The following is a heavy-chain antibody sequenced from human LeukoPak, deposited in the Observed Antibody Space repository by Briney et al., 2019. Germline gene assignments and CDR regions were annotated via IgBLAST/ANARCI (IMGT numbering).Heavy chain of an antibody. Sequence: ASVKLSCKASGGTFSSYAISWVRQAPGHGLEWMGWMSPNSGNTGYAQKFQGRVTMTRNTSISTAYMELSSLRSEDTAVYYCARSAVRMDAFDIWGQGTMVTVSS. V-gene: IGHV1-8*02. CDR3: ARSAVRMDAFDI. CDR2: MSPNSGNT. J-gene: IGHJ3*02. D-gene: IGHD2-8*01. CDR1: GGTFSSYA.